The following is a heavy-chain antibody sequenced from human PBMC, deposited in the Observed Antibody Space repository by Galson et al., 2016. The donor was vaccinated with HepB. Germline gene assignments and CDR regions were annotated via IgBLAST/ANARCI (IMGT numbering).Heavy chain of an antibody. J-gene: IGHJ6*02. V-gene: IGHV3-30-3*01. CDR1: GFAFSGSA. CDR2: ISYHGSDK. CDR3: ARDKSSYYYGMDV. Sequence: SLRLSCAASGFAFSGSAMHWVRQAPGKGLEWVAAISYHGSDKYYADSVKGRVTISRDNSNNTLYLQMTSLSPEDTAVYYCARDKSSYYYGMDVWGQGTTVTV.